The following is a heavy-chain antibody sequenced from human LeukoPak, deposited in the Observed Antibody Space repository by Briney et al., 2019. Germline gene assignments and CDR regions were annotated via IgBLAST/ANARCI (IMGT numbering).Heavy chain of an antibody. J-gene: IGHJ3*02. V-gene: IGHV4-59*01. CDR1: GASIRSYY. CDR3: ATGAEGCSKRAFDI. Sequence: PSETLSLTCTVSGASIRSYYWSWIRQPPGKGLEWIGYIYYTGSTNYNPSLNSRITISIDTSKNQFFLNLNSVTAADRAVYYCATGAEGCSKRAFDIWGRGTMVTVSS. CDR2: IYYTGST. D-gene: IGHD1-14*01.